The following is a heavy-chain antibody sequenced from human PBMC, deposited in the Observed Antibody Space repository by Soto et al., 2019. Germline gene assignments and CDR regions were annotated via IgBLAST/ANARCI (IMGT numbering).Heavy chain of an antibody. CDR2: ISSSSSTI. V-gene: IGHV3-48*02. Sequence: GGSLRLSCAVSGFTFSSYSMNWVRQAPGKGLEWVSYISSSSSTIYYADSVKGRFTISRDNAKNSLYLQMNSLRDEDTAVYYCAREDSSSSDWYFDLWGRGTLVTVSS. CDR1: GFTFSSYS. D-gene: IGHD6-6*01. J-gene: IGHJ2*01. CDR3: AREDSSSSDWYFDL.